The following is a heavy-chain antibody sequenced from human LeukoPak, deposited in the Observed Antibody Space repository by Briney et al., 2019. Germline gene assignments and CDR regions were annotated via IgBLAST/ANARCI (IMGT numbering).Heavy chain of an antibody. CDR1: GFSFSSYA. CDR2: VSAGGGGT. Sequence: QPGGSLRLSCAASGFSFSSYAMSWVRQAPGKGLEWVSAVSAGGGGTYYADSVRGRFTISRDSSKHTLYLQMNSLRAEDTAVYYCARDRSFLYYFDSWGQGTLVTVSS. V-gene: IGHV3-23*01. CDR3: ARDRSFLYYFDS. J-gene: IGHJ4*02.